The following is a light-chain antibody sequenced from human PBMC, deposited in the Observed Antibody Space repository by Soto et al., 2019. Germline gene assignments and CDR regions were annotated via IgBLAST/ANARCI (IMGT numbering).Light chain of an antibody. J-gene: IGKJ1*01. V-gene: IGKV3-15*01. CDR3: QQYNNWPRT. CDR1: QSVRNY. CDR2: GAS. Sequence: IVMTQSPATLSMSPGERATLSCRASQSVRNYLAWYQQRPGQAPRLLIFGASTRATDIPARFSGSGSGTEFTLTISSLQSEDFAVYYCQQYNNWPRTFGQGTKVEIK.